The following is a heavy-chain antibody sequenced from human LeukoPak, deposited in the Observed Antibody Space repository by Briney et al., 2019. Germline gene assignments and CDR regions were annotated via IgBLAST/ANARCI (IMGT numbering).Heavy chain of an antibody. Sequence: ASVKVSCKASGYTFTSYGISRVRQAPGQGLEWMGIINPSGGSTSYAQKFQGRVTMTRDTSTSTVYMELSSLRSEDTAVYYCARQKYYYDSSGYYPNDYWGQGTLVTVSS. J-gene: IGHJ4*02. V-gene: IGHV1-46*01. CDR2: INPSGGST. CDR3: ARQKYYYDSSGYYPNDY. D-gene: IGHD3-22*01. CDR1: GYTFTSYG.